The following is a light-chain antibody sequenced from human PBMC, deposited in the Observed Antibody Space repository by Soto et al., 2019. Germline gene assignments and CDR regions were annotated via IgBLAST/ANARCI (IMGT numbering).Light chain of an antibody. J-gene: IGKJ4*01. V-gene: IGKV1-5*01. CDR2: DAS. Sequence: DIRMTQSHSTLSASVGDRVTITCRASQSISSWLAWYQQKPGKAPKLLIYDASSLESGVPSRFSGSGSGTEFTLTISSLQSEDFAVYYCQQYNSLPLTFGGGTKVDI. CDR1: QSISSW. CDR3: QQYNSLPLT.